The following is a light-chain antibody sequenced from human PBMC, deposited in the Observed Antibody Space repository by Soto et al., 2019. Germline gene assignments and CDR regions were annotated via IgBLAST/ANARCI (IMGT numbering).Light chain of an antibody. CDR2: DAY. Sequence: DIHMTQSPSTLSASVGDRVTITCRASQSISSRLAWYQQKPGKAPKLVIYDAYNLETGVPSTLSGNGYGTDFTFTISSLRPEDIATYYCQKSDHLPLFGPGTKVDIK. V-gene: IGKV1-33*01. CDR1: QSISSR. CDR3: QKSDHLPL. J-gene: IGKJ3*01.